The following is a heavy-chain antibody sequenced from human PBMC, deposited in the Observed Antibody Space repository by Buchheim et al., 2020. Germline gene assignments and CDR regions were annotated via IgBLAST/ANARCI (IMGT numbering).Heavy chain of an antibody. J-gene: IGHJ2*01. D-gene: IGHD5-12*01. V-gene: IGHV4-59*01. CDR1: GGSISSYY. CDR2: IYYSGST. CDR3: AREGYSGYDSTTVSRAWYFDL. Sequence: QVQLQESGPGLVKPSETLSLTCTVSGGSISSYYWSWIRQPPGKGLEWIGYIYYSGSTNYNPSLKSRVTISVDTSKNQFSLKLSSVTAADTAVYYCAREGYSGYDSTTVSRAWYFDLWGRGTL.